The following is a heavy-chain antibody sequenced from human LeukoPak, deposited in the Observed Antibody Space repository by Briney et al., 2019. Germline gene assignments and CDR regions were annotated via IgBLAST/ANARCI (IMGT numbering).Heavy chain of an antibody. CDR2: ISYDGSNK. D-gene: IGHD6-13*01. CDR3: ARGGYSSSWYQKAPSDY. V-gene: IGHV3-30-3*01. CDR1: GFIFSSYA. Sequence: GGSLRLSCAASGFIFSSYAMHWVRQAPGKGLEWVAVISYDGSNKYYADSVKGRFTISRDNSKNTLYLQMNSLRAEDTAMYYCARGGYSSSWYQKAPSDYWGQGTLVTVSS. J-gene: IGHJ4*02.